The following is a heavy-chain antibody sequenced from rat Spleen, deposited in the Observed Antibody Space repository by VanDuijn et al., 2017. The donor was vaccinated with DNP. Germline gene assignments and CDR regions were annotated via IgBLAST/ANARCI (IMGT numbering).Heavy chain of an antibody. J-gene: IGHJ2*01. CDR1: DYSITSSHR. CDR3: TRGDILRSFDY. Sequence: EVQLQESGPGLVRPSQSLSLTCSVTDYSITSSHRWNWIRKFPGDKLEWMVFINSAGNNNYNPSLKSRISISRDTSKNQFFLQVNSVTTDDTATYYCTRGDILRSFDYWGQGVMVTVSS. D-gene: IGHD1-6*01. V-gene: IGHV3-3*01. CDR2: INSAGNN.